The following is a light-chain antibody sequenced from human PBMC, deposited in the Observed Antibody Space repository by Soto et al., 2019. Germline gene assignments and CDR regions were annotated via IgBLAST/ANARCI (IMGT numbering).Light chain of an antibody. J-gene: IGKJ3*01. CDR2: GAS. Sequence: NVLAQSPGTLSLKTGERATLSCRASQSVTSNYLVWYQQKPGQAPRLLIYGASIRATGIPDRFSGSGSGTDFSLTISRLEPEDFAVYYCQQYASTPLTFGPGTKVDIK. CDR3: QQYASTPLT. V-gene: IGKV3-20*01. CDR1: QSVTSNY.